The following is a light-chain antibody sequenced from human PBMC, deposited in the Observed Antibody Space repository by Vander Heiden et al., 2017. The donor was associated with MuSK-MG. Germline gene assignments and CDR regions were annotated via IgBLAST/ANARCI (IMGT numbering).Light chain of an antibody. Sequence: EVVLTQSPSTLSLSPGERATRSCRASQSVNVYVAWYQQKPGQAPRLLIYDASKRAAETPARFSGSGSGADFTLTISSLEPEDFGVYYCQQRSDWPPLTFGGGTKVEIK. CDR3: QQRSDWPPLT. CDR1: QSVNVY. V-gene: IGKV3-11*01. CDR2: DAS. J-gene: IGKJ4*01.